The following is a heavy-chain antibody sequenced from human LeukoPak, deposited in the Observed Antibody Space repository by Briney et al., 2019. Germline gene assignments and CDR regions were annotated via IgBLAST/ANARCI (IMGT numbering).Heavy chain of an antibody. CDR3: ARGGMEQWLAFDY. CDR2: INTDGSST. D-gene: IGHD6-19*01. Sequence: PGGSLRLSCAASGFTFSTSWMHWVRQAPGKGLVWVSRINTDGSSTSRADSVKGRFTISRDNAKNTLYLQMNSLRAEDTAVYYCARGGMEQWLAFDYWGQGTLVTVSS. CDR1: GFTFSTSW. V-gene: IGHV3-74*01. J-gene: IGHJ4*02.